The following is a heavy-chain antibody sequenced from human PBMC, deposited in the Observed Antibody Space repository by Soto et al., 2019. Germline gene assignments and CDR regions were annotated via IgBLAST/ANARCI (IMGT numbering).Heavy chain of an antibody. CDR3: ARDRSGSSWYEPYYYGMDV. J-gene: IGHJ6*02. Sequence: ASVKVSCKVSGYTLTELSMHWVRQAPGKGLEWMGGFDPEDGETIYAQKFQGRVTMTEDTSTDTAYMELSSLRSEDTAVYYCARDRSGSSWYEPYYYGMDVWGQGTTVTVSS. CDR2: FDPEDGET. CDR1: GYTLTELS. V-gene: IGHV1-24*01. D-gene: IGHD6-13*01.